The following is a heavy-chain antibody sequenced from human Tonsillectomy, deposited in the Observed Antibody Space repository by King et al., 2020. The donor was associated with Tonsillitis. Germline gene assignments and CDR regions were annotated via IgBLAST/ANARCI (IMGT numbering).Heavy chain of an antibody. CDR3: ARTISGYYYAEYFRH. D-gene: IGHD3-22*01. CDR1: GFTFSDYY. J-gene: IGHJ1*01. Sequence: VQLVESGGGLVKPGGSLRLSCAASGFTFSDYYMSWIRQAPGKGLEWVSYISSSGTTIYYADSVKGRFTISRDNARNSLYLLMNSLRADDTAVYYWARTISGYYYAEYFRHWGQGTLVTVSS. CDR2: ISSSGTTI. V-gene: IGHV3-11*01.